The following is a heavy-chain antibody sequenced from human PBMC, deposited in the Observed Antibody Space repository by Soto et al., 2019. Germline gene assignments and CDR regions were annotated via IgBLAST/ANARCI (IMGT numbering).Heavy chain of an antibody. CDR1: GVSIISHY. CDR3: ASGENGYNKFYSDF. CDR2: IYAGGST. Sequence: EVRLVESGGGLIQPGGSLRLSCAASGVSIISHYMAWVRQAPGKGLEWISLIYAGGSTFYADSVKGRFTISRDNSKNTLYLQMDSLTAEDTAVYYCASGENGYNKFYSDFWGQGTLFTVSS. J-gene: IGHJ4*02. V-gene: IGHV3-53*01. D-gene: IGHD5-12*01.